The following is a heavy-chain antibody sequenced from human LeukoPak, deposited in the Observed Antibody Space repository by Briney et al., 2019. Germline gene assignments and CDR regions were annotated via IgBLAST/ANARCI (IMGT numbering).Heavy chain of an antibody. CDR3: AKDYYGSGSYYPHFDY. CDR1: GFTFSTYA. CDR2: ITHDETNK. D-gene: IGHD3-10*01. V-gene: IGHV3-30-3*01. Sequence: GRSLRLSCAASGFTFSTYAMHWVRQAPGKGLEWVAVITHDETNKYYADSVKGRFTISRDNSKNALYLQMNSLRAEDTAVYYCAKDYYGSGSYYPHFDYWGQGTLVTVSS. J-gene: IGHJ4*02.